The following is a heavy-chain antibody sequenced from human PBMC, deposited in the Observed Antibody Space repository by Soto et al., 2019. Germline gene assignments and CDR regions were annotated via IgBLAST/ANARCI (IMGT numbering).Heavy chain of an antibody. J-gene: IGHJ4*02. Sequence: VNLSRKGCVCNFAGAWLAGVRPIRGKGLELMGIIYPSDSDTRYRPSFQGQVTISADKSISSAYLQWSSLRASDTAMYYCARGGVSTRTFDYWGQGNPVTGSA. CDR2: IYPSDSDT. CDR1: VCNFAGAW. D-gene: IGHD3-3*01. V-gene: IGHV5-51*01. CDR3: ARGGVSTRTFDY.